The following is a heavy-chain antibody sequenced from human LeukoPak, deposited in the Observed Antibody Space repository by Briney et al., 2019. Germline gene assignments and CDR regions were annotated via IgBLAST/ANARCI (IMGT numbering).Heavy chain of an antibody. J-gene: IGHJ6*02. V-gene: IGHV1-18*01. D-gene: IGHD2-2*01. CDR1: GYTFTSYG. Sequence: ALVKVSCKASGYTFTSYGTSWVRQAPGQGLEWMGWISAFNGNTNYAQKFQGRVTMSTDTSTTTAYMELRSLRTDDTAVYYCARDLDIVVVRGALRHYGVDVWGQGTTVTVSS. CDR2: ISAFNGNT. CDR3: ARDLDIVVVRGALRHYGVDV.